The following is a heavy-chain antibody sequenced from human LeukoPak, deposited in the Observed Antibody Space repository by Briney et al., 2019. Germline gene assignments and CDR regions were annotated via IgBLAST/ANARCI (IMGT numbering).Heavy chain of an antibody. CDR1: GFTFSSYS. Sequence: GGSLRLSCAASGFTFSSYSMNWVRQAPGKGLEWVSYISSGGHSIYYSDSVKGRFTISRDNSKNTLYLQMNSLRAEDTAVYYCAKENTIFGVAESNAFDIWGQGTMVTVSS. D-gene: IGHD3-3*01. CDR2: ISSGGHSI. J-gene: IGHJ3*02. CDR3: AKENTIFGVAESNAFDI. V-gene: IGHV3-48*01.